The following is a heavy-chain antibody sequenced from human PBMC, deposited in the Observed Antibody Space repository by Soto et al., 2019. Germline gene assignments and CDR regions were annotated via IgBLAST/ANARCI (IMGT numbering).Heavy chain of an antibody. CDR2: IDGVGAGT. CDR3: KTVFEY. V-gene: IGHV3-74*01. J-gene: IGHJ4*02. Sequence: EVQLVQSGGGSVQPGGSLRLSCAASGFTFTNYWMHWVRQVPGKGLVWVSRIDGVGAGTSYSDSVRGRFTISRDNAENMLYLQMNSLRADDTAVYYCKTVFEYWGQGTLVTVSS. D-gene: IGHD4-17*01. CDR1: GFTFTNYW.